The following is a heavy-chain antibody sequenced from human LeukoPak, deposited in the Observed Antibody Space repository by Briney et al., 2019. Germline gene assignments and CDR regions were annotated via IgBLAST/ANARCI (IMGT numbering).Heavy chain of an antibody. CDR3: ARVSRVNSGYSPYFDY. V-gene: IGHV4-30-4*07. CDR2: IYYSGST. Sequence: PSETLSLTCAVSGGSISSGGYSWSWIRQPPGKGLEWIGYIYYSGSTYYNPSLKSRVTISVDTSKNQFSLKLSSVTAADTAVYYCARVSRVNSGYSPYFDYWGQGTLVTVSS. J-gene: IGHJ4*02. D-gene: IGHD3-22*01. CDR1: GGSISSGGYS.